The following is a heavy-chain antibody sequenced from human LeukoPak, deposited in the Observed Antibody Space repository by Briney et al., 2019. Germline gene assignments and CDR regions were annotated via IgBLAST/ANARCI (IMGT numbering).Heavy chain of an antibody. CDR3: ARRGYSGYSPLDS. D-gene: IGHD5-12*01. J-gene: IGHJ4*02. CDR2: IDPSDSYT. CDR1: GYIFTSFW. Sequence: GESLKISCKGSGYIFTSFWINWVRQMPGKGLEWMGRIDPSDSYTNFSPSFQGHVTISADKSISTAYLQWSGLKASDTAVYYCARRGYSGYSPLDSWGQGTLVTVSS. V-gene: IGHV5-10-1*01.